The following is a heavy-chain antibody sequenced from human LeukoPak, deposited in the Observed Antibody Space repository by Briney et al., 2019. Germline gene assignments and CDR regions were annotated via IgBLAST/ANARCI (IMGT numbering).Heavy chain of an antibody. J-gene: IGHJ4*02. V-gene: IGHV3-11*06. CDR2: ISSSSSYT. D-gene: IGHD6-19*01. Sequence: PGGSLRLSCAASGFTVSSNYMSWVRQAPGKGLEWVSYISSSSSYTNYADSVKGRFTISRDNAKNSLYLQMNSLRAEDTAVYYCARLVPYSSGWYYFDYWGQGTLVTVSS. CDR1: GFTVSSNY. CDR3: ARLVPYSSGWYYFDY.